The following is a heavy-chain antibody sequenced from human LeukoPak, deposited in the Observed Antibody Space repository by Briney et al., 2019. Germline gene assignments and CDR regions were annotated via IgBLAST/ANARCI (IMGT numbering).Heavy chain of an antibody. CDR3: AKERLRYFDS. V-gene: IGHV3-23*01. J-gene: IGHJ4*02. Sequence: PGGSLRLSCAASGFTFSSYAMSWVRQAPGKGLEWVSAISGSGGSTYYADSVKGRFTISRDTSKNSLYLQMNSLRTEDTALYYCAKERLRYFDSWGQGTLVTVSS. CDR1: GFTFSSYA. CDR2: ISGSGGST.